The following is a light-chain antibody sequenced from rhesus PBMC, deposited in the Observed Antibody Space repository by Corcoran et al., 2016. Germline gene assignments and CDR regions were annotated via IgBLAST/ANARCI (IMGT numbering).Light chain of an antibody. CDR3: QQYSSRPLT. CDR1: QGIRSW. Sequence: DIQMTQSPSSLSASVGDTVTITCRARQGIRSWLAWYQQKPGKAPKLLIYKASRLQSGVPSRFSGSGSGTVFTLTISSLQSEDFAAYYCQQYSSRPLTFGGGTKVEIK. J-gene: IGKJ4*01. V-gene: IGKV1-22*01. CDR2: KAS.